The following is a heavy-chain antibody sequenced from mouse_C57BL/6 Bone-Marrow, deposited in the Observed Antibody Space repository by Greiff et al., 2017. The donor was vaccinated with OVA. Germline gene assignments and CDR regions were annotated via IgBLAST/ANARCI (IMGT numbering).Heavy chain of an antibody. Sequence: EVQLQESGAELVRPGASVKLSCTASGFNIKDDYMHWVKQRPEQGLEWIGWIDPENGDTEYASKFQGKATITADTSSNTAYLQLSSLTSEDTAAYYCTSIYDGYFWFAYWGQGTLVTVSA. CDR2: IDPENGDT. J-gene: IGHJ3*01. CDR3: TSIYDGYFWFAY. V-gene: IGHV14-4*01. CDR1: GFNIKDDY. D-gene: IGHD2-3*01.